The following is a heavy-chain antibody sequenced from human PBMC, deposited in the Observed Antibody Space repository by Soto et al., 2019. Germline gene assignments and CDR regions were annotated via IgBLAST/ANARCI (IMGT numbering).Heavy chain of an antibody. V-gene: IGHV3-30*03. Sequence: QVQLVESGGGVVQPGRSLRLSCAASGFTFSSYGMHWVRQAPGKGLEWVAVISYDGSNKYYADSVKGRFTISRDNSKNTLYLQMNSLRAEDTAVYYCAISYSSSWKLYYFDYWGQGTLVTVSS. CDR2: ISYDGSNK. CDR1: GFTFSSYG. J-gene: IGHJ4*02. CDR3: AISYSSSWKLYYFDY. D-gene: IGHD6-13*01.